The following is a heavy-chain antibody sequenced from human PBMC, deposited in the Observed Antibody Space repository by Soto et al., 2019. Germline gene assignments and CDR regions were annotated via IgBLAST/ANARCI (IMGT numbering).Heavy chain of an antibody. CDR3: ARRNYYDSSGYSPYYYYGMDV. J-gene: IGHJ6*02. D-gene: IGHD3-22*01. V-gene: IGHV5-51*01. Sequence: PGESLKISCKGSGYSFTSYWIGWVRQMPGKGLEWMGIIYPGDSDTRYSPSFQGQVTISADKSISTAYLQWSSLKASDTVMYYCARRNYYDSSGYSPYYYYGMDVWGQGTTVTVSS. CDR1: GYSFTSYW. CDR2: IYPGDSDT.